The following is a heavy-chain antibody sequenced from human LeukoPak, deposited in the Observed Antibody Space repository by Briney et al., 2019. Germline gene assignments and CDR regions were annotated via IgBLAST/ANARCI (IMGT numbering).Heavy chain of an antibody. J-gene: IGHJ5*02. D-gene: IGHD3-16*02. CDR3: ATGPREYDYVWGSYRANWFDP. V-gene: IGHV1-18*01. CDR2: ISAYSGNT. Sequence: GASVKVSCKASGYTFTSYGISWVRQAPGQGLEWMGWISAYSGNTNYAQKLQGRVTMTTDTSTSTAYMELRSLRSDDTAVYYCATGPREYDYVWGSYRANWFDPWGQGTLVTVSS. CDR1: GYTFTSYG.